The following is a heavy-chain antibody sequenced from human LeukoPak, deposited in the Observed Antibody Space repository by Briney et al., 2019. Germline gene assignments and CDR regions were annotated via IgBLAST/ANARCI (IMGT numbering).Heavy chain of an antibody. D-gene: IGHD4-17*01. J-gene: IGHJ3*02. CDR1: GGSISSGDYY. V-gene: IGHV4-30-4*08. Sequence: PSQTLSLTCTVSGGSISSGDYYWSWIRQPPGKGLEWIGYIYYSGSTYYNPSLKSRVTISVDTSKNQFSLKLSSVTAADTAVYYCAGDRPVTTHAFDIWGQGTMVTVSS. CDR3: AGDRPVTTHAFDI. CDR2: IYYSGST.